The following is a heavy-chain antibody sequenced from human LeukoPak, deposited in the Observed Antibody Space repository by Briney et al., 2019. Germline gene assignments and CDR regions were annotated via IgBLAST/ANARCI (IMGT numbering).Heavy chain of an antibody. V-gene: IGHV3-74*01. CDR1: GFAFSRYW. J-gene: IGHJ3*01. Sequence: PGTSLRLSCAASGFAFSRYWMHWVRQAPGKGLVWVSYITTDGGSTRYADSVRGRFTISRDNAKNTLYLQMNSLRAEDTALYYCVRAMNDAFDVWGQGTMVTVSS. CDR3: VRAMNDAFDV. CDR2: ITTDGGST.